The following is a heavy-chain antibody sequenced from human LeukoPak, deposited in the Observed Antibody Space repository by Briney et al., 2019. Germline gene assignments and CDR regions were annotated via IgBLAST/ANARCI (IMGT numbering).Heavy chain of an antibody. D-gene: IGHD2-2*01. Sequence: GGSLRLSCAASGFTFSSYWMSWVRQAPGKGLEWVANIKQDGSEKYYVDSVKGRFTISRDNAKNSLYLQMNSLRAEDTAVYYCARVLYDCSSTSCYENYYYYYYMDVWGKGTTVTVSS. CDR3: ARVLYDCSSTSCYENYYYYYYMDV. CDR2: IKQDGSEK. V-gene: IGHV3-7*01. J-gene: IGHJ6*03. CDR1: GFTFSSYW.